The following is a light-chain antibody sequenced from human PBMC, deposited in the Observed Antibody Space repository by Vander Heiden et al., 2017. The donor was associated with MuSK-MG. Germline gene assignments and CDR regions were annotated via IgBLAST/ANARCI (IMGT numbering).Light chain of an antibody. CDR1: QNIGST. CDR3: QQYSSGPIT. J-gene: IGKJ5*01. V-gene: IGKV3-15*01. Sequence: EIVMTQSPATRSVFPGERATLRCWATQNIGSTVAWYQLKSGQAPRILIYHASSRATGIPARFSGSGFGTEFTLTISRLESEDLAIYYCQQYSSGPITFGQGTRLEMK. CDR2: HAS.